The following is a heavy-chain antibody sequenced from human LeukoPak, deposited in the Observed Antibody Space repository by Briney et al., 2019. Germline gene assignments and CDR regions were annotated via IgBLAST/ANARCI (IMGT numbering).Heavy chain of an antibody. J-gene: IGHJ5*02. D-gene: IGHD4-17*01. CDR2: IYYSGST. CDR3: ARGGTTVTPGLLWFDP. V-gene: IGHV4-59*11. Sequence: SETLSLTCSVSGGSISSHYWSWIRQPPGKGLEWIGYIYYSGSTEYTPSLKSRVTISVDTSKNQFSLKLSSVTAADTAVYYCARGGTTVTPGLLWFDPWGQGTLVTVSS. CDR1: GGSISSHY.